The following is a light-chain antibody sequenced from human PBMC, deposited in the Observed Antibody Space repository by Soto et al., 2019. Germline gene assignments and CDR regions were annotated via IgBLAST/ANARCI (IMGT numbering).Light chain of an antibody. CDR2: EVS. V-gene: IGLV2-14*01. J-gene: IGLJ1*01. CDR1: SSDVGGYNY. CDR3: SSYTSSSTLV. Sequence: QSALTQPASVSGSPGQSITISCTGTSSDVGGYNYVSWYQQHPGKAPKFLISEVSNRPSGVSNRFSASKSGNTASLTISGLQAEDEADYYCSSYTSSSTLVFGTGTKGTVL.